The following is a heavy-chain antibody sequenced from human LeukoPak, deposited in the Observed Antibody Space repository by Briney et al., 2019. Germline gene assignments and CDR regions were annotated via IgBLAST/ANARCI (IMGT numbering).Heavy chain of an antibody. CDR3: AKDFSSSPPSNYFDY. CDR2: ISSSSSYI. Sequence: GGSLRLSCAASGFTFSSYSMNWVRQAPGKGLEWVSSISSSSSYIYYADSVKGRFTISRDNSKNTLYLQMNSLRAEDTAVYYCAKDFSSSPPSNYFDYWGQGTLVTVSS. J-gene: IGHJ4*02. D-gene: IGHD6-6*01. CDR1: GFTFSSYS. V-gene: IGHV3-21*04.